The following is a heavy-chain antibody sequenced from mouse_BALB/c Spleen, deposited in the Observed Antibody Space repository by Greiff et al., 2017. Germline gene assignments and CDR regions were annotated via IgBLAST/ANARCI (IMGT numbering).Heavy chain of an antibody. J-gene: IGHJ2*01. Sequence: EVQLQQSGAELVKPGASVKLSCTASGFNIKDTYMHWVKQRPEQGLEWIGRIDPANGNTKYDPKFQGKATITADTSSNTAYLQLSSLTSEDTAVYYCARGIYDGNYVDYFDYWGQGTTLTVSA. D-gene: IGHD2-1*01. CDR2: IDPANGNT. V-gene: IGHV14-3*02. CDR1: GFNIKDTY. CDR3: ARGIYDGNYVDYFDY.